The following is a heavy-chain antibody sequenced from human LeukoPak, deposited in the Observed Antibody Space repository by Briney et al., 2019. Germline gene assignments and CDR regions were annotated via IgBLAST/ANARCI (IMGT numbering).Heavy chain of an antibody. CDR2: IYYSGST. CDR1: GGSISSGGYY. V-gene: IGHV4-30-4*08. D-gene: IGHD3-22*01. Sequence: SETLSLTCTVSGGSISSGGYYWSWIRQHPGKGLEWIGYIYYSGSTYYNPSLKSRVTISVDTSKNQFSLKLSSVTAADTAVYYCARDNGYDSSGYYTNWFDPWGQGTLVTVSS. J-gene: IGHJ5*02. CDR3: ARDNGYDSSGYYTNWFDP.